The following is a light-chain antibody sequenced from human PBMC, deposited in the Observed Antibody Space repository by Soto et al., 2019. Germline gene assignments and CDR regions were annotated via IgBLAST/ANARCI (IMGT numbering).Light chain of an antibody. CDR2: EVS. CDR3: SSYTSSSIL. J-gene: IGLJ1*01. Sequence: QSALTQPASVSGSPGQSITISCTGTSSDVGSYSYVSWYQQHPGKAPKLMIYEVSDRPSGISSRFSGSKSGNTASLTISGLQTEDEADYYCSSYTSSSILFGTGTKVTVL. CDR1: SSDVGSYSY. V-gene: IGLV2-14*01.